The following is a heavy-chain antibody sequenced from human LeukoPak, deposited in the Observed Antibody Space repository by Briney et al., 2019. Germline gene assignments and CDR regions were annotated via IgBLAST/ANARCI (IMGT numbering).Heavy chain of an antibody. CDR1: GYSFASHW. CDR2: IHPGDSVT. J-gene: IGHJ4*02. D-gene: IGHD6-19*01. CDR3: ARSIASSAWTPGV. V-gene: IGHV5-51*01. Sequence: GESLKISCKGSGYSFASHWIAWVRQMPGKGLEWMGIIHPGDSVTRYSPSFQGQVAIPADKSTSTAYLQWSSLKASDTAMYYCARSIASSAWTPGVWGQGTLVTVSS.